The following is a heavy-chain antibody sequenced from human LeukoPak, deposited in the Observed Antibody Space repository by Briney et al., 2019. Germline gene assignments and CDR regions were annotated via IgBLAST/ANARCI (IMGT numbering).Heavy chain of an antibody. CDR2: ITSGSSYI. Sequence: GGTLRLSCASSGFTFSSYSMNWVRQAPGKGLEWVSSITSGSSYIYYADTVKGRFTIPRDNPKNSLYLQMNSLRAEDTAVYYCSRDWGPYCSSTSCSRSWCFDYWGQGPLVTVSS. CDR1: GFTFSSYS. D-gene: IGHD2-2*01. CDR3: SRDWGPYCSSTSCSRSWCFDY. J-gene: IGHJ4*02. V-gene: IGHV3-21*01.